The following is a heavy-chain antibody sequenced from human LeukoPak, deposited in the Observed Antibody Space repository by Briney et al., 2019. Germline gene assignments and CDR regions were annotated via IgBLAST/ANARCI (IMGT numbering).Heavy chain of an antibody. J-gene: IGHJ4*02. CDR2: IKQHGNEK. V-gene: IGHV3-7*03. CDR3: ARGKYSGNDYHFDY. Sequence: GGSLRLSCAASGFTFSSYWMTWVRQAPGKGLEWVANIKQHGNEKYYVGSVNGRFTISRDDAKNSLYLQMNSLRAEDTAIYYCARGKYSGNDYHFDYWGQGTLAIVSS. CDR1: GFTFSSYW. D-gene: IGHD5-12*01.